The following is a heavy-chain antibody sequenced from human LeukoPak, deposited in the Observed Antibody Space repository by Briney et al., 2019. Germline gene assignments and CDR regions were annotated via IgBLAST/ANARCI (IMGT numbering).Heavy chain of an antibody. CDR1: GYTFTSYY. V-gene: IGHV1-46*01. D-gene: IGHD6-19*01. CDR2: IDPSGGST. J-gene: IGHJ5*02. Sequence: ASVKVSCKASGYTFTSYYMHWVRQAPGQGLEWMGIIDPSGGSTSYAQKFQGRVTMTRDTSTSTVYMELSSLRSEDTAVYYCASGVAGREAWFDPWGQGTLVTVSS. CDR3: ASGVAGREAWFDP.